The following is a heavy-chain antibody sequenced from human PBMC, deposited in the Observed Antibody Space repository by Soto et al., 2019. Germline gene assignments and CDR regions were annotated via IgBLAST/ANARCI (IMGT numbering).Heavy chain of an antibody. V-gene: IGHV4-61*08. CDR1: GGSISSGGYY. Sequence: SETLSLTCTVSGGSISSGGYYWSWIRQHPGKGLEWIGYIYYSGSTNYNPSLKSRVTISVDTSKNQFSLKLSSVTAADTAVYYCARRDLGYYDSSGYYDYWGQGTLVTVSS. J-gene: IGHJ4*02. CDR3: ARRDLGYYDSSGYYDY. D-gene: IGHD3-22*01. CDR2: IYYSGST.